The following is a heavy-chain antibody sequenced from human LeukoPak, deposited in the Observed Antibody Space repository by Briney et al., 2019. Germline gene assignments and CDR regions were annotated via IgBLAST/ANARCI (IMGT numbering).Heavy chain of an antibody. CDR1: GFNFSPYW. CDR3: ARDASLYCSGDNCYWAFDL. CDR2: IKGDGSKT. V-gene: IGHV3-7*01. Sequence: GGSLRPSCAASGFNFSPYWMSWVRQAPGKGLEWVANIKGDGSKTYYVDSVKGRFTISRDNAKNSLYLQMNILRAEDTAMYYCARDASLYCSGDNCYWAFDLWGQGTLVTVSS. J-gene: IGHJ5*02. D-gene: IGHD2-15*01.